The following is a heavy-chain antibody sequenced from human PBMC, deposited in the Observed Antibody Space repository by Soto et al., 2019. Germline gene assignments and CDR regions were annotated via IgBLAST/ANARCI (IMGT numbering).Heavy chain of an antibody. CDR1: GGTFSSYT. D-gene: IGHD6-6*01. V-gene: IGHV1-69*02. CDR3: AAGMLGLGSSSSSLYYFDY. J-gene: IGHJ4*02. CDR2: IIPILGIA. Sequence: QVQLVQSGAEVKKPGSSVKVSCKASGGTFSSYTISWVRQAPGQGLEWMGRIIPILGIANYAQKFQGRVTITADKSPSTAYMELSSLRSEDTAVYYCAAGMLGLGSSSSSLYYFDYWGQGTLVTVSS.